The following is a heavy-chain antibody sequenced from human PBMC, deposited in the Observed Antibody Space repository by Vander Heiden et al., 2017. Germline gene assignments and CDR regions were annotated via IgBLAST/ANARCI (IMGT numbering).Heavy chain of an antibody. J-gene: IGHJ4*02. CDR1: GYTFTGYY. CDR3: ARGSGSYSY. V-gene: IGHV1-2*02. Sequence: QVQLVQSGAAVTMPGASVTVSCKASGYTFTGYYIHWVRQVPRQGREWMGWSNPNSGGTDYAQKVQGRVTMTRDTSSSTAYMELSRLRSDDTAVYYCARGSGSYSYWGQGTRVTVSS. CDR2: SNPNSGGT. D-gene: IGHD1-26*01.